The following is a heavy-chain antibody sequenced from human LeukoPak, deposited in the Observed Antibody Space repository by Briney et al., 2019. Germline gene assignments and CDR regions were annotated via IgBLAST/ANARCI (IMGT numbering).Heavy chain of an antibody. CDR2: INPNSGGT. V-gene: IGHV1-2*06. J-gene: IGHJ4*02. D-gene: IGHD3-10*01. Sequence: ASVKVSCKASGDTLTGYYMHWVRQAPGQGLEWMGRINPNSGGTNYAQKFQGRVTMTRDTSIRTAYMELSRLRPHHTAVYYSARDRWLVTMVRGVIIDYWGQGTLVTVPS. CDR3: ARDRWLVTMVRGVIIDY. CDR1: GDTLTGYY.